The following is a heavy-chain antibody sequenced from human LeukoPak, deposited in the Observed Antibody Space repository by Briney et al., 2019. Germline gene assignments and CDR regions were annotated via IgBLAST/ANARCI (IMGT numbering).Heavy chain of an antibody. CDR1: GFTFRSHG. V-gene: IGHV3-48*02. CDR3: ARETYYYDSSGYGYDY. D-gene: IGHD3-22*01. J-gene: IGHJ4*02. Sequence: GGSLRLSCAASGFTFRSHGMNWVRQAPGKGLEWVSYISSSSSTIYYADSVMGRFTISRGNAKNSLYLQMNSLRDEDTAVYYCARETYYYDSSGYGYDYWGQGTLVTVSS. CDR2: ISSSSSTI.